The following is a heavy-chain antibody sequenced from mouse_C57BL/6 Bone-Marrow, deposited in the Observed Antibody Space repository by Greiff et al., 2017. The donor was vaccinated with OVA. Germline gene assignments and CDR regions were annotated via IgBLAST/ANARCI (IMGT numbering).Heavy chain of an antibody. CDR3: TLGRVFDY. V-gene: IGHV1-5*01. J-gene: IGHJ2*01. Sequence: EVQLQQSGTVLARPGASVKMSCKTSGYTFTSYWMHWVKQRPGQGLEWIGAIYPGNSDTSYNQKFEGKAKLTAVTSASTAYMELSSLTNEDSAVYYCTLGRVFDYWGQGTTLTVSS. D-gene: IGHD4-1*01. CDR1: GYTFTSYW. CDR2: IYPGNSDT.